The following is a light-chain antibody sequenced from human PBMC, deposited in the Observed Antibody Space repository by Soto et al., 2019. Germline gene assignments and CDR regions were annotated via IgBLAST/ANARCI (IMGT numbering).Light chain of an antibody. Sequence: EIVLTQSPGTLSLSPGERATLSCRAIQSVSNNYLAWYQQKPGQAPRLLIYGASTRATGIPARFSASGSGTEFTLTISSLQSEDFAVYYCQQYNNWPTWTFGQGSKVAIK. J-gene: IGKJ1*01. CDR3: QQYNNWPTWT. V-gene: IGKV3-15*01. CDR2: GAS. CDR1: QSVSNN.